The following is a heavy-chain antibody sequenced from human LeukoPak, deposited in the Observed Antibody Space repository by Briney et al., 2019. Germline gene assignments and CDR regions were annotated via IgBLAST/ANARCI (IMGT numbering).Heavy chain of an antibody. J-gene: IGHJ4*02. CDR2: IISKANGGAT. Sequence: GGSLRLSCAASGFIFANDWMSWVRQAPGKGLEWVGRIISKANGGATQYAAPVKGRFTISRDDSKRTLYLQMNSLKTEDTAVYYCTTELYGGPNNWGQGTLVTVSS. CDR1: GFIFANDW. D-gene: IGHD2/OR15-2a*01. V-gene: IGHV3-15*01. CDR3: TTELYGGPNN.